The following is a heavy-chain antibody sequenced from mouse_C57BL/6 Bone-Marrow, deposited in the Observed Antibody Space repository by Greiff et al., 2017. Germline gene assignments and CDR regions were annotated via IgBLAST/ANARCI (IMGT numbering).Heavy chain of an antibody. CDR1: GYAFSSSW. V-gene: IGHV1-82*01. J-gene: IGHJ1*03. Sequence: VKLMESGPELVKPGASVKISCKASGYAFSSSWMNWVKQRPGKGLEWIGRIYPGDGDTNYNGKFKGKATLTADKSSSTAYMQLSSLTSEDSAVYFCARGYYGSLWYFDGWGTGTTVTVSS. CDR2: IYPGDGDT. D-gene: IGHD1-1*01. CDR3: ARGYYGSLWYFDG.